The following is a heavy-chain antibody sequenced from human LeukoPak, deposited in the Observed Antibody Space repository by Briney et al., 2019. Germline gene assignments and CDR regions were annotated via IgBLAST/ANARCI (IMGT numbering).Heavy chain of an antibody. CDR1: GFTFSSCW. CDR3: ARGGRYYIS. D-gene: IGHD2-21*01. CDR2: IKQDGSDT. V-gene: IGHV3-7*04. J-gene: IGHJ5*02. Sequence: PGGSLRLSCGASGFTFSSCWMTWVRQAPGKGLEWVANIKQDGSDTYYVDSVKGRFTISRDNAKNSLYLQMNTLRAEDTAVYYCARGGRYYISWGQGTLVTVSS.